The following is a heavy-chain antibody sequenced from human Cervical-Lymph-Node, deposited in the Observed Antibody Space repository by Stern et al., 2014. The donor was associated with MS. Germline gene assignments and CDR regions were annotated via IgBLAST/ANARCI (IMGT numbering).Heavy chain of an antibody. CDR1: GFSLVTSGVR. V-gene: IGHV2-70*04. Sequence: QVTLKESGPALVKPTQTLTLTCTFSGFSLVTSGVRVSWIRQPPGKALEWLARIDWNDKTFYNTSLMTRLPISKDTSKSQVVLTMTNVDPVDTATYYCARMMGSGYRHYFDYWGQGTPVTVS. D-gene: IGHD3-3*01. CDR3: ARMMGSGYRHYFDY. J-gene: IGHJ4*02. CDR2: IDWNDKT.